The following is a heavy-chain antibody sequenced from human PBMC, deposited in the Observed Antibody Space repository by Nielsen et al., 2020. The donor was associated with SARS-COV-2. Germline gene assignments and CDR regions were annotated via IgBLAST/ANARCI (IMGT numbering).Heavy chain of an antibody. Sequence: SETLSLTCTVSGGSISGSTFYWGWVRQPPGKGLEWIAAIYYTGSTYYTPSLKSRVTISVDTSKNQYSLKLSSVTAADTAVYYCARSHCGTSTCYVDLWGQGTLVTVSS. V-gene: IGHV4-39*01. CDR3: ARSHCGTSTCYVDL. D-gene: IGHD2-2*01. CDR1: GGSISGSTFY. J-gene: IGHJ4*02. CDR2: IYYTGST.